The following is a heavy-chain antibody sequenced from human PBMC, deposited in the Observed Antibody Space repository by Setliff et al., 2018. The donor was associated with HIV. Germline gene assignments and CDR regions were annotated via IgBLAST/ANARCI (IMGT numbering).Heavy chain of an antibody. V-gene: IGHV4-39*02. CDR2: IYYSGTT. D-gene: IGHD6-13*01. Sequence: SETLSLTCTVSGGSIDSTSYYWGWIRQPPGKGLEWIGSIYYSGTTYYNPSLKSRVTISVDRSRNQFSLALSSVTAADTATYYCARDIQAAGTGWFDPWGQGTLVTVSS. CDR3: ARDIQAAGTGWFDP. J-gene: IGHJ5*02. CDR1: GGSIDSTSYY.